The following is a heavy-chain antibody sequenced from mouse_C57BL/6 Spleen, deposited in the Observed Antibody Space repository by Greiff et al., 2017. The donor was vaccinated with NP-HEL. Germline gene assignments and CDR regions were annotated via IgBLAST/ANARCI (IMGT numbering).Heavy chain of an antibody. Sequence: QVQLQQPGAELVRPGSSVKLSCKASGYTFTSYWMHWVKQRPIQGLEWISNIDPSDSETHYNQKFKDKATLTVDKSSSTAYMQLSSLTSEDSAVYYCARSDYGSSFFDYWGQGTTLTVSS. D-gene: IGHD1-1*01. CDR2: IDPSDSET. CDR1: GYTFTSYW. V-gene: IGHV1-52*01. J-gene: IGHJ2*01. CDR3: ARSDYGSSFFDY.